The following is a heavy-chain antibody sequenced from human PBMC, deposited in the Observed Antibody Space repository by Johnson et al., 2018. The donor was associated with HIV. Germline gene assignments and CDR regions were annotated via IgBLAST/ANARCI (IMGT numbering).Heavy chain of an antibody. CDR3: AKDLRVFDWFNAYDAFDI. D-gene: IGHD3-9*01. CDR2: ISGSGGTT. CDR1: GFTFSSYA. V-gene: IGHV3-23*04. J-gene: IGHJ3*02. Sequence: VQLVESGGGLKQPGGSLRLSCAASGFTFSSYAMSWVRQAPGKGLEWVSSISGSGGTTYYADSVKGRFTISRDNSKNTLYLQMNSLRADDTAVYYCAKDLRVFDWFNAYDAFDIWGQGTMVTVSS.